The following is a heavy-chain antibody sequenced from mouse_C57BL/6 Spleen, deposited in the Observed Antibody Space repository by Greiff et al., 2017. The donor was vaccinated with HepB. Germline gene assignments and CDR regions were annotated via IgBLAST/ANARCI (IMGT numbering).Heavy chain of an antibody. Sequence: EVKLMESGGGLVQPGGSLKLSCAASGFTFSDYYMYWVRQTPEKRLEWVAYISNGGGSTYYPDTVKGRFTISRDNAKNTLYLQMSRLKSEDTAMYYCARLLRTYYYAMDYWGQGTSVTVSS. CDR1: GFTFSDYY. CDR3: ARLLRTYYYAMDY. CDR2: ISNGGGST. V-gene: IGHV5-12*01. J-gene: IGHJ4*01.